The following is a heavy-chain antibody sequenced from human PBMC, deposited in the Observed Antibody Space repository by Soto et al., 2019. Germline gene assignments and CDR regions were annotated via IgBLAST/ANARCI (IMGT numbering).Heavy chain of an antibody. CDR2: IYYSGST. Sequence: QVQLQESGPGLVKPSETLSLTCTVSVGSISSYYWSWIRQPPGKGLEWIGYIYYSGSTNYNPSLKSRVTLSVDTSKNPYSLKLSSVTAADTAVYYCARRYGPGFDYWGQGTLVTISS. CDR3: ARRYGPGFDY. V-gene: IGHV4-59*08. J-gene: IGHJ4*02. CDR1: VGSISSYY. D-gene: IGHD4-17*01.